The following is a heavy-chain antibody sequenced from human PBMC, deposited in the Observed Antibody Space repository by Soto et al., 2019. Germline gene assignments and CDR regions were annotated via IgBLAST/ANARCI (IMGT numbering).Heavy chain of an antibody. V-gene: IGHV4-59*01. D-gene: IGHD3-10*01. Sequence: PSETLSLTCTVSGGSISSYYWSWIRQPPGKGLEWIWFIFYSGSTNYNPSLKSRVTISVDTSKNQFSLKLSSVTAADTAVYYCARAGTMVRGVIMPNYYYYYMDVWGKGTTVTVSS. CDR1: GGSISSYY. CDR2: IFYSGST. J-gene: IGHJ6*03. CDR3: ARAGTMVRGVIMPNYYYYYMDV.